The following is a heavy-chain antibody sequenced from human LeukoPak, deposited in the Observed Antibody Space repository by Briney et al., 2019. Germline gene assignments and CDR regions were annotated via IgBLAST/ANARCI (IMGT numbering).Heavy chain of an antibody. J-gene: IGHJ4*02. Sequence: PSETLSLTCAVYGGSFSGYYWSWIRQPPGKGLEWIGEINHSGSTNYNPSLKSRVTISVDTSKNQSSLKLSSVTAADTAVYYCAIPATAKHPNDYWGQGTLVTVSS. CDR3: AIPATAKHPNDY. CDR2: INHSGST. V-gene: IGHV4-34*01. CDR1: GGSFSGYY.